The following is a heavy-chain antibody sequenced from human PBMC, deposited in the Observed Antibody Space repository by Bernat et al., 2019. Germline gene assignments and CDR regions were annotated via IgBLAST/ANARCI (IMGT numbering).Heavy chain of an antibody. V-gene: IGHV3-30*04. CDR2: ISYDGYNK. J-gene: IGHJ4*02. D-gene: IGHD1-20*01. Sequence: VQLVESGGGVVQPGKSLRLSCAHSGFNLSIYAMYWVRQAPGKGLEWVALISYDGYNKNYADYEKGRFTIARDNSRNTLYLQMNNRKAEDRTVDYCARRRTKYNWNPDGLEDWGQGTLVTVSS. CDR3: ARRRTKYNWNPDGLED. CDR1: GFNLSIYA.